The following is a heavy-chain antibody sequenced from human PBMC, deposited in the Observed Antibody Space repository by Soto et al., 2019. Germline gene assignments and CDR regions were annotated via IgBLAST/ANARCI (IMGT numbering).Heavy chain of an antibody. Sequence: GGPQILCCTASEVNSENYAMILVSQNQGKGLEWVSGIGGSGRTTYYADSVKGRFTISRDNSNNTLFLQMNSLRAEDTAVYYCAKSRYSDSSGDFYDYWGQGTLVTVSS. D-gene: IGHD3-22*01. CDR2: IGGSGRTT. CDR3: AKSRYSDSSGDFYDY. V-gene: IGHV3-23*01. CDR1: EVNSENYA. J-gene: IGHJ4*02.